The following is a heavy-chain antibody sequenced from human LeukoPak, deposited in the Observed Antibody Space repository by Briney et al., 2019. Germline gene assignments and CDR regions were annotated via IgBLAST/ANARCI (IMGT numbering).Heavy chain of an antibody. CDR3: ASGASERLYYYDPSTYYYGMDV. Sequence: ASVKVSCKASGYTFTSYGISWVRQAPGQGLEWMGWISAYNGNTNYAQKLQGRVTMTTDTSTSTAYMELRSLGSDDTAVYYCASGASERLYYYDPSTYYYGMDVWGQGTTVTVSS. D-gene: IGHD3-22*01. V-gene: IGHV1-18*01. CDR2: ISAYNGNT. J-gene: IGHJ6*02. CDR1: GYTFTSYG.